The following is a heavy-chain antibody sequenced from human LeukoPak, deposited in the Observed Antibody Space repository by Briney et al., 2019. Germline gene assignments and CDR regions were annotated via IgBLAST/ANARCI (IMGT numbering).Heavy chain of an antibody. V-gene: IGHV3-74*03. J-gene: IGHJ5*02. CDR1: GFSFSTTW. CDR2: ITSDGTST. Sequence: GGSLRLSCAASGFSFSTTWMHWVRQPPGQGLVWVARITSDGTSTSYAESVKGRFTISRDDAKNTLYLQMNSLRAEDTAVYYCAKDYEPLVGVHRWGDWFDPWGQGTLVTVSS. D-gene: IGHD1-26*01. CDR3: AKDYEPLVGVHRWGDWFDP.